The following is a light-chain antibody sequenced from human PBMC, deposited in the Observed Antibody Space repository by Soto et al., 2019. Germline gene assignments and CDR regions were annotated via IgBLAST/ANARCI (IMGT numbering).Light chain of an antibody. CDR2: GAS. J-gene: IGKJ1*01. Sequence: EIVLTQSPGTLSLSPGERATLSCRASHNSNINYLAWYQQKPGQGPRVLMYGASSRATGIPDRFSGSGSGTDFTLTITRLEPEDFATYYCQQYDTSPRTFGQGTKVEIK. CDR1: HNSNINY. CDR3: QQYDTSPRT. V-gene: IGKV3-20*01.